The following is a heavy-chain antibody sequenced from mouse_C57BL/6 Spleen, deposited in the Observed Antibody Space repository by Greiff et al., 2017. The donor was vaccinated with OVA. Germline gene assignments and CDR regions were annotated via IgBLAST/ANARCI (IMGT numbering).Heavy chain of an antibody. CDR1: GFTFSSYA. Sequence: VESGEGLVKPGGSLKLSCAASGFTFSSYAMSWVRQTPEKRLEWVAYISSGGDYIYYADTVKGRFTISRDNALNTLYLQMSSLRSEDTAMYYCTSEAAQVYWFDYWGQGTLVTVSA. V-gene: IGHV5-9-1*02. D-gene: IGHD3-2*02. CDR3: TSEAAQVYWFDY. CDR2: ISSGGDYI. J-gene: IGHJ3*01.